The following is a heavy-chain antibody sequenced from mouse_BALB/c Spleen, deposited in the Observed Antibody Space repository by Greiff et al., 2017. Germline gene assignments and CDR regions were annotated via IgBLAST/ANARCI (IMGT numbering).Heavy chain of an antibody. CDR1: GYSITSDYA. D-gene: IGHD2-2*01. V-gene: IGHV3-2*02. CDR3: ARGVYYGYDAWFAY. Sequence: EVKLVESGPGLVKPSQSLSLTCTVTGYSITSDYAWNWIRQFPGNKLEWMGYISYSGSTSYNPSLKSRISITRDTSKNQFFLQLNSVTTEDTATYYCARGVYYGYDAWFAYWGQGTLVTVSA. J-gene: IGHJ3*01. CDR2: ISYSGST.